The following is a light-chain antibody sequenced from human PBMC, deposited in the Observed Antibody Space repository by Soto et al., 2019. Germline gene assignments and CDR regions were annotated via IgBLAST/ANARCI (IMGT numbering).Light chain of an antibody. V-gene: IGKV3-20*01. Sequence: PGDSATLSCRASQSVSSSYLAWYQQKPGRDPRLLIYGASNRATGIPDRFSGSGSGTDFTLTISRLEPEDFAVFYCQQYDDSITFGQGTRLEIE. CDR2: GAS. CDR1: QSVSSSY. J-gene: IGKJ5*01. CDR3: QQYDDSIT.